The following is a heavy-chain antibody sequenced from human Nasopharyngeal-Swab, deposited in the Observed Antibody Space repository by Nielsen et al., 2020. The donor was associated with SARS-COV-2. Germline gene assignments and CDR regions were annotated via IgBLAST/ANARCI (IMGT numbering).Heavy chain of an antibody. Sequence: GESLKISCAASGFAFSDFYMSWIRQAPGKGLEWLSYISSTCYTKYYGDSVKGRFTVSRDNTKDSLYLEMNNLRVDDTAVYFCATEQIAVGSTFHAFDIWGQGTLVTVST. D-gene: IGHD6-19*01. V-gene: IGHV3-11*04. CDR1: GFAFSDFY. CDR2: ISSTCYTK. CDR3: ATEQIAVGSTFHAFDI. J-gene: IGHJ3*02.